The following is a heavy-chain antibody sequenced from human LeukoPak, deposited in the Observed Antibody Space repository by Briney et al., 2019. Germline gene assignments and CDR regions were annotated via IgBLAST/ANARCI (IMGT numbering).Heavy chain of an antibody. J-gene: IGHJ4*02. D-gene: IGHD6-13*01. CDR2: IYYSGST. Sequence: SETLSLTCTVSGGSISSYYWSWIRQPPGKGLEWIGYIYYSGSTNYNPSLKSRVTISVDTSKNQFSLKLSSVTAADTAVYYCARGVSSTWLAHFDYWGQGTLVTVSS. CDR3: ARGVSSTWLAHFDY. CDR1: GGSISSYY. V-gene: IGHV4-59*01.